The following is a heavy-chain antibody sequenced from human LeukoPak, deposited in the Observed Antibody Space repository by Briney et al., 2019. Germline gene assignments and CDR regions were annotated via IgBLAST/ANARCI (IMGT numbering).Heavy chain of an antibody. D-gene: IGHD6-19*01. Sequence: ASVKVSCKASGYTFTGCYMHWVRQAPGQGLEWMGWINPNSGGTHYAQKFQGRVTMTRDTPISTAYRELSSLRSDDTAVYYCASGSSLDGSSGWPTHYYWGQGALVTVSS. CDR3: ASGSSLDGSSGWPTHYY. J-gene: IGHJ4*02. CDR2: INPNSGGT. CDR1: GYTFTGCY. V-gene: IGHV1-2*02.